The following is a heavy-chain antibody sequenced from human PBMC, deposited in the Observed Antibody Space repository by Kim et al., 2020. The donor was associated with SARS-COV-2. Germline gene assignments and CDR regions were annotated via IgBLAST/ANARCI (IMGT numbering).Heavy chain of an antibody. J-gene: IGHJ4*02. CDR3: ATIRVYYGSGSYYNWDY. CDR2: FDPEDGET. CDR1: GYTLTELS. V-gene: IGHV1-24*01. Sequence: ASVKVSCKVSGYTLTELSMHWVRQAPGKGLEWMGGFDPEDGETIYAQKFQGRVTMTEDTSTDTAYMELSSLRSEDTAVYYCATIRVYYGSGSYYNWDYWCQGTLVTVSS. D-gene: IGHD3-10*01.